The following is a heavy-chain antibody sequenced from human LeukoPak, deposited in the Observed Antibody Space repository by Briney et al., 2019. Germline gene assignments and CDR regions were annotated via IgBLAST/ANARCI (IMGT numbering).Heavy chain of an antibody. J-gene: IGHJ6*02. CDR2: ISAYNGNT. CDR3: ARDSTTVTTTPVGYYYGMDV. V-gene: IGHV1-18*01. D-gene: IGHD4-17*01. CDR1: GYTFTSYG. Sequence: GASVKVSCKASGYTFTSYGISWVRKAPGQGLEWMGWISAYNGNTNYAQKLQGRVTMTTDTSTSTAYMELRSLRSDDTAVYYCARDSTTVTTTPVGYYYGMDVWGQGTTVTVSS.